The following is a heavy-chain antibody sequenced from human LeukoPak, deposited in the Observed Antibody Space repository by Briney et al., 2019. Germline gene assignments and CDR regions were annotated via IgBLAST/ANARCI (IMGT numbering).Heavy chain of an antibody. CDR3: ASNSPGIAVAGSTRYDAFDI. CDR1: GFTFSSYA. Sequence: GGSLRLSCAASGFTFSSYAMHWVRQAPGKGLEWVANIKQDGSEKYYVDSVKGRFTISRDNAKNSLYLQMNSLRAEDTAVYYCASNSPGIAVAGSTRYDAFDIWGQGTMVTVSS. J-gene: IGHJ3*02. V-gene: IGHV3-7*01. D-gene: IGHD6-19*01. CDR2: IKQDGSEK.